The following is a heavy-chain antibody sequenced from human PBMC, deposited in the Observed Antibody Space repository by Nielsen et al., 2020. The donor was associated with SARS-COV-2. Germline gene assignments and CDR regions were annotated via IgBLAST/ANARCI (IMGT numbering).Heavy chain of an antibody. D-gene: IGHD3-22*01. CDR1: GYSFTSYW. J-gene: IGHJ3*02. CDR3: ARPPNYYDSSGYWGMDAFDI. CDR2: IYPGDSDT. V-gene: IGHV5-51*01. Sequence: GGSLRLSCKGSGYSFTSYWIGWVRQMPGKGLEWMGIIYPGDSDTRYSPSFQGQVTISADKSISTAYLQWSSLKASDTAMYYCARPPNYYDSSGYWGMDAFDIWGQGTMVTVSS.